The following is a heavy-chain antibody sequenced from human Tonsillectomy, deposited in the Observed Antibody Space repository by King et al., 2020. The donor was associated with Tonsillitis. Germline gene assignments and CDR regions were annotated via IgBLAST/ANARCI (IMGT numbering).Heavy chain of an antibody. D-gene: IGHD2-15*01. Sequence: VQLVESGGGLVQPGGSLRLSCAASGFTFSSYAMSWVRQVPGKGLEWVSVISGSGCSTYYADSVKGRFTISRDNSKNTLYLQMKSLRAEDMAVYYWAKEPSCAHSGVLFDNWGQGTLVTVSS. V-gene: IGHV3-23*04. J-gene: IGHJ4*02. CDR1: GFTFSSYA. CDR2: ISGSGCST. CDR3: AKEPSCAHSGVLFDN.